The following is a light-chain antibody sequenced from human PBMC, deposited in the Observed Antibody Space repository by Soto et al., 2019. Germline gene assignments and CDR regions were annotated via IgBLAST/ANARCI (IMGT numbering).Light chain of an antibody. Sequence: EIVMTQSPATLSVSPGERATLSCRASQSVSIKLAWYQQKPGQAPRLLIYDTSTRATGITARFSGSGSGKEFTLNIRSLQSEDFAVYYCQQYNNWPPITFGQGTRLEIK. CDR1: QSVSIK. V-gene: IGKV3-15*01. CDR2: DTS. CDR3: QQYNNWPPIT. J-gene: IGKJ5*01.